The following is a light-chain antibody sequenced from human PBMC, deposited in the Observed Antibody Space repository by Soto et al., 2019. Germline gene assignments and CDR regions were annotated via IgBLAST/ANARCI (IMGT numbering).Light chain of an antibody. CDR3: QQYDNLPLT. V-gene: IGKV1-33*01. CDR2: DVS. J-gene: IGKJ2*01. Sequence: DIQMTQSPSSLSASVGDRVTITCQSSQDIRNYLNWYQQKPGKAPKLLIYDVSNLKIGVPSRFSGSGSGADFTFTISSLQPEDIATYYCQQYDNLPLTFGQGTTLVIK. CDR1: QDIRNY.